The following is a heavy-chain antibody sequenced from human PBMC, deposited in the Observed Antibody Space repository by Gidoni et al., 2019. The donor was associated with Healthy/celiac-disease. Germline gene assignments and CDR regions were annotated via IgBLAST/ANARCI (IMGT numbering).Heavy chain of an antibody. CDR1: GGPFSSYA. V-gene: IGHV1-69*06. Sequence: QVQLVQSGAEVKKPGSSVKVSCKASGGPFSSYAISWVRQAPGQGLEWMGGIIPIFGTANYAQKFQGRVTITADKSTSTAYMELSSLRSEDTAVYYCARVGYCSSTSCSYYFDYWGQGTLVTVSS. J-gene: IGHJ4*02. CDR2: IIPIFGTA. D-gene: IGHD2-2*01. CDR3: ARVGYCSSTSCSYYFDY.